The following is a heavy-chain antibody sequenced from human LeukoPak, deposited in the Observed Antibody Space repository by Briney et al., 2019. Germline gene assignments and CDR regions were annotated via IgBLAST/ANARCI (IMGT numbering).Heavy chain of an antibody. D-gene: IGHD1-14*01. J-gene: IGHJ4*02. CDR2: MSGSST. V-gene: IGHV3-21*01. CDR3: ARDFMYNVNCAGC. CDR1: GFTFRSYS. Sequence: GGSLRLSCTASGFTFRSYSMSWVRQAPGKGLEWISSMSGSSTYGDSVRGRFTISRDNAKNTLYLQMNSLRAEDTAVYYCARDFMYNVNCAGCWGQGTLVTVSS.